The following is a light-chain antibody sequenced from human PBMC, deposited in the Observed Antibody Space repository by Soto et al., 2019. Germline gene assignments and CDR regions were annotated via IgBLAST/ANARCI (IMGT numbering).Light chain of an antibody. V-gene: IGKV1-5*03. CDR3: QQYDSFPLT. Sequence: DIQMTQSPSTLSASIGDRVTLTCRASQSISIWLAWYQQNPGKAPKLLISQASTLESGVPSRFSGSGSGTEFTLSISSLQLDDFVTYYCQQYDSFPLTLGGGTKVEIK. CDR2: QAS. CDR1: QSISIW. J-gene: IGKJ4*01.